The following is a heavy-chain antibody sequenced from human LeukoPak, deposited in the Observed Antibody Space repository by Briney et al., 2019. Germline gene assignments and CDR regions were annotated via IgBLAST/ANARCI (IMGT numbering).Heavy chain of an antibody. V-gene: IGHV1-3*01. Sequence: ASGTQSCTASGYTFTSYAMDWVRQAPGQRLEWMGWINAGNGNTKYSQKFQGRVTITRDTSASTAYMELSSLRSEDTAVYYCARVFGSSGWTFDYWGQGTLVTVSS. D-gene: IGHD6-19*01. CDR1: GYTFTSYA. CDR2: INAGNGNT. J-gene: IGHJ4*02. CDR3: ARVFGSSGWTFDY.